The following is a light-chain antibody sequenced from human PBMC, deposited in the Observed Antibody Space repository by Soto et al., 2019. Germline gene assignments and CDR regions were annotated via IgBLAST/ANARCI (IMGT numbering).Light chain of an antibody. J-gene: IGKJ2*01. CDR1: PSVSSSY. CDR2: GAS. Sequence: EIGLTQSPGPLSLSQGERATLSCRASPSVSSSYLAWYQQKPGQAPRLLIYGASSRATGIPDRFRGSGSGTAFAHTSSRLDPEDFAVYSWQEYGNSPPYTFGRETELEIK. CDR3: QEYGNSPPYT. V-gene: IGKV3-20*01.